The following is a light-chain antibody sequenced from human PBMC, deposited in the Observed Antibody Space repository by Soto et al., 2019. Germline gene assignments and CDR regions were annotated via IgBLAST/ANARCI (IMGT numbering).Light chain of an antibody. CDR1: RSVSSY. Sequence: IVLTQSPATLTLSPGESATLSCRATRSVSSYLAGYQQKPGQAPRLLIYDASSRPTDIPARFSGSGSGTDFTLTISSLEPEDFALYYCQQRSNWPITFGQGTLLE. V-gene: IGKV3-11*01. CDR3: QQRSNWPIT. J-gene: IGKJ5*01. CDR2: DAS.